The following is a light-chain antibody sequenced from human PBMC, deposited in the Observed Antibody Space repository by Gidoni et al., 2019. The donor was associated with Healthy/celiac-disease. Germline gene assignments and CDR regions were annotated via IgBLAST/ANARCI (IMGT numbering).Light chain of an antibody. CDR1: QSTSSL. V-gene: IGKV1-5*01. Sequence: DIHMTHSPSTLSASVGDRVTLTCRASQSTSSLFAWYQQKPGKAPKLLICDASSLESGVPPKFSGSGSREEFTLTISSLQPDDFANYYCQKYNSYSLTFXGXTKVEIK. CDR2: DAS. J-gene: IGKJ4*01. CDR3: QKYNSYSLT.